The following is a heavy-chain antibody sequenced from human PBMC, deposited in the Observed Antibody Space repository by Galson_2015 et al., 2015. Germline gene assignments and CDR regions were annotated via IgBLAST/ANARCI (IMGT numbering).Heavy chain of an antibody. CDR2: ISSSSSTI. V-gene: IGHV3-48*02. CDR3: ARERRDYDFWSGSN. D-gene: IGHD3-3*01. Sequence: SLRLSCAASGFTFSSYSMNWVRQAPGKGLEWVSYISSSSSTIYYADSVKGRFTISRDNAKNSLYLQMNSLRDEDTAVYYCARERRDYDFWSGSNWGQGTLVTVSS. J-gene: IGHJ4*02. CDR1: GFTFSSYS.